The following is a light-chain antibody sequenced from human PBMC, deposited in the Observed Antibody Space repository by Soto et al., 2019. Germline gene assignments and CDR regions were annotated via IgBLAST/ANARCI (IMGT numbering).Light chain of an antibody. Sequence: QSVLTQPGSLSGSPGQSVTISCTGTSSDVGGYNFVSWYQQHPGKAPKLMVYDVTKRPSGVPDRFSGSKSGNTASLTISGLQAEDEADYYCCSYAGSYPIYVFGTGTKVTVL. J-gene: IGLJ1*01. CDR3: CSYAGSYPIYV. CDR2: DVT. CDR1: SSDVGGYNF. V-gene: IGLV2-11*01.